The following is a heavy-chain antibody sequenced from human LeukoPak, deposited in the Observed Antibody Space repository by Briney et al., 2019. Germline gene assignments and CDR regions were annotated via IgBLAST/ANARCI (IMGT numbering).Heavy chain of an antibody. CDR2: INHSGST. J-gene: IGHJ4*02. CDR3: ARGSGSYRDY. V-gene: IGHV4-34*01. CDR1: GGSFSGYY. D-gene: IGHD1-26*01. Sequence: PSETLSLTCAVYGGSFSGYYWSWIRQPPGKGLEWIGEINHSGSTNYNPPLKSRVTISVDTSKNQFSLKLSSVTAADTAVYYCARGSGSYRDYWGQGTLVTVSS.